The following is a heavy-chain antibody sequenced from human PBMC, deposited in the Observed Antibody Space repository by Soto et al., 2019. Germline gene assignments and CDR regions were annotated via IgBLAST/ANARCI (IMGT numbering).Heavy chain of an antibody. D-gene: IGHD4-17*01. CDR2: IYYNGNT. CDR1: GVSITSGAYY. Sequence: QVQLQESGPGLVKPSQTLSLTCTLSGVSITSGAYYWTWVRQHPGKGLEWIGYIYYNGNTYFSPSLKRRLTISIDTSKIQFSLKLSSVTAADTAMYYCARARLRAVYAFDFWGQGTMVTVSS. V-gene: IGHV4-31*03. J-gene: IGHJ3*01. CDR3: ARARLRAVYAFDF.